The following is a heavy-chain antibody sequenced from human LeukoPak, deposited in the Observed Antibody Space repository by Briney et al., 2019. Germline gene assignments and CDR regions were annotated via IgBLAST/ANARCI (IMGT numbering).Heavy chain of an antibody. CDR3: VRLYDWGRLDY. CDR2: INPNGGDT. J-gene: IGHJ4*02. CDR1: GYTFAAYF. Sequence: ASVKVSFKASGYTFAAYFIHWVRQAPGQGLEWMGRINPNGGDTNYAQKFQGRVTMTRDTSIRTAYMELSRLTSDDTAVYYCVRLYDWGRLDYWGQGTLVTVSS. V-gene: IGHV1-2*06. D-gene: IGHD3-9*01.